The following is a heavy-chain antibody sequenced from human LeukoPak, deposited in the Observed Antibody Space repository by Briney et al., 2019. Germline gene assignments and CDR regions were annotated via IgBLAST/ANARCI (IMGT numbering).Heavy chain of an antibody. D-gene: IGHD4-23*01. CDR3: ATDLPASGTVVTPRYYYYMDV. V-gene: IGHV1-8*01. CDR2: MNPNSGNT. Sequence: GASVKVSCKASGYTFTSYDINWVRQATGQGLEWMGWMNPNSGNTGYAQKFQGRVTMTRNTSISTAYMELSSLRSEDTAVYYCATDLPASGTVVTPRYYYYMDVWGKGTTVTVSS. J-gene: IGHJ6*03. CDR1: GYTFTSYD.